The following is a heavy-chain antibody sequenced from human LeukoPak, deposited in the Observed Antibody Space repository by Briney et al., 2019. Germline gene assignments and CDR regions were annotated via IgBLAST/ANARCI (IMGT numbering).Heavy chain of an antibody. V-gene: IGHV3-48*03. D-gene: IGHD3-22*01. J-gene: IGHJ4*02. CDR2: ISSSGSTR. Sequence: PGGSLRLSCAASAFTFSHYEMNWVRQAPGKGLEWVSYISSSGSTRYYADSVKGRFTISRDNAKNSLHLQMNSLRAEDTAVYYCARDPFRDYDSSGYFDYWGQGTPVTVSS. CDR1: AFTFSHYE. CDR3: ARDPFRDYDSSGYFDY.